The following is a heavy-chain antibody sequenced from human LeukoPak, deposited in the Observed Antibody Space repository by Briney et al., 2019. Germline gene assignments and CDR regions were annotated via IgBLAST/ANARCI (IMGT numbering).Heavy chain of an antibody. CDR3: ARRANYYGSGSYPYNWFDP. V-gene: IGHV4-34*01. D-gene: IGHD3-10*01. CDR2: INHSGST. CDR1: GGSFSGYY. Sequence: SETLSLTCAVYGGSFSGYYWSWIHQPPGKGLEWIGEINHSGSTNYNPSLKSRVTISVDTSKNQFSLKLSSVTAADTAVYYCARRANYYGSGSYPYNWFDPWGQGTLVTVSS. J-gene: IGHJ5*02.